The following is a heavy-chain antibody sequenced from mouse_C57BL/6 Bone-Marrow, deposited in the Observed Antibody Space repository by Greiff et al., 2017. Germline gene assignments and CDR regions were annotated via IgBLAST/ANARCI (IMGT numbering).Heavy chain of an antibody. CDR1: GFTFSDYG. CDR2: ISNLAYSI. J-gene: IGHJ2*01. Sequence: EVMLVESGGGLVQPGGSLKLSCAASGFTFSDYGMAWVRQAPRKGPEWVAFISNLAYSIYYADTVTGRFTISRENAKNTLYLEMSSLRSEDTAMYYCEKRQLTGGYFDYWGQGTTLTVSS. CDR3: EKRQLTGGYFDY. V-gene: IGHV5-15*01. D-gene: IGHD4-1*01.